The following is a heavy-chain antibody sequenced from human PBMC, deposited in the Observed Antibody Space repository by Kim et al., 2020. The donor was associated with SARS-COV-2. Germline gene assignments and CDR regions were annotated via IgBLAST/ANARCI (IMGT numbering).Heavy chain of an antibody. J-gene: IGHJ4*02. D-gene: IGHD2-8*01. V-gene: IGHV3-23*01. CDR2: VTSSGSDA. Sequence: GGSLRLSCAASGFTFNTYAMAWVRQAPGKGLEWVSAVTSSGSDAYYADSVKGQFTISRDNSKNTLFLQLNSLRVEDTAIYYCAKDRDCNTGTCWTFDSWGQGTLVTVSS. CDR1: GFTFNTYA. CDR3: AKDRDCNTGTCWTFDS.